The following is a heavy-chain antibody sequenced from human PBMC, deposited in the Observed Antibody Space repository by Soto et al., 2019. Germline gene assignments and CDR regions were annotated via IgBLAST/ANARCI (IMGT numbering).Heavy chain of an antibody. J-gene: IGHJ4*02. CDR2: IYHSGST. CDR3: ARGVTYYDFWSGYNYFDY. CDR1: GGSISSSNW. Sequence: PSETLSLTCAVSGGSISSSNWWRWVRQPPGKGLEWIGEIYHSGSTNYNPSLKSRVTISVDKSKNQFSLKLSSVTAADTAVYYCARGVTYYDFWSGYNYFDYWGQGTLVTVSS. D-gene: IGHD3-3*01. V-gene: IGHV4-4*02.